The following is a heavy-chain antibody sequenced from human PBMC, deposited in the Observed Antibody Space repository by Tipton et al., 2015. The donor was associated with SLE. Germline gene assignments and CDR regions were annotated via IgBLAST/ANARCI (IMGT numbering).Heavy chain of an antibody. CDR2: IYTSGST. V-gene: IGHV4-61*09. CDR3: ARDVAARWAFDI. J-gene: IGHJ3*02. Sequence: LRLSCTVSGGSISSGSYYWSWIRQPAGKGLEWIGYIYTSGSTNYNPSLKSRVTISVDTSKNQFSLKLSSVTAADTAVYYCARDVAARWAFDIWGQGTMVTGSS. CDR1: GGSISSGSYY. D-gene: IGHD4-23*01.